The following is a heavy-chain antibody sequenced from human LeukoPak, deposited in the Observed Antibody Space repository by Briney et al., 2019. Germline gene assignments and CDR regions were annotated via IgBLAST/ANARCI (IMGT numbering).Heavy chain of an antibody. CDR1: GFTFSSYG. Sequence: PGGSLRLSCEASGFTFSSYGMHWVRQAPGKGLEWVAVIWYDGSNKYYADSVKGRFTISRDNSKNTLYLQMNSLRAEDTAVYYCARVAEEQLWLLDYWGQGTLVTVSS. J-gene: IGHJ4*02. V-gene: IGHV3-33*01. CDR2: IWYDGSNK. CDR3: ARVAEEQLWLLDY. D-gene: IGHD5-18*01.